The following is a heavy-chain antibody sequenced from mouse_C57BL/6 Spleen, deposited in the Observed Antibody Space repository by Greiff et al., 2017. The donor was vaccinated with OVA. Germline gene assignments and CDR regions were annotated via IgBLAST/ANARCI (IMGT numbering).Heavy chain of an antibody. V-gene: IGHV1-82*01. CDR1: GYAFSSSW. D-gene: IGHD1-3*01. CDR3: ARELWFAY. Sequence: QVQLKESGPELVKPGASVKISCKASGYAFSSSWMNWVKQRPGKGLEWIGRIYPGDGDTNYNGKFKGKATLTADKSSSTAYMQLSSLTSEDSAVYFCARELWFAYWGQGTLVTVSA. J-gene: IGHJ3*01. CDR2: IYPGDGDT.